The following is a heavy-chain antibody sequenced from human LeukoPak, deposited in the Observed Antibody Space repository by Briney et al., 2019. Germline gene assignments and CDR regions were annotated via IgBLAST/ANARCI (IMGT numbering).Heavy chain of an antibody. CDR1: GFTVSSNY. CDR2: IYSGGST. V-gene: IGHV3-53*01. Sequence: GGSLRLSCAASGFTVSSNYMSWVRQAPGKGLEWVSVIYSGGSTYYADSVKGRFTISRDNSKNTLYLQMNSLTAEDTAVYYCARAYSYGSELDYWGQGTLVTVSS. CDR3: ARAYSYGSELDY. D-gene: IGHD5-18*01. J-gene: IGHJ4*02.